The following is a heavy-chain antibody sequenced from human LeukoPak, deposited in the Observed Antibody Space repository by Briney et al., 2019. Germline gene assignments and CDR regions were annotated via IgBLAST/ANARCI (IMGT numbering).Heavy chain of an antibody. CDR3: ARQSGGYYYAMDV. V-gene: IGHV3-48*03. D-gene: IGHD2-15*01. CDR2: ISNSGSPI. CDR1: ELNFRTFE. Sequence: PGGSLRLSCTASELNFRTFEMNWVRQAPGKGLEWVSYISNSGSPIYYADSVKGRFTISRDNAKNLLYLQMNSLRSEDTAIYYCARQSGGYYYAMDVWGPGATVTVSS. J-gene: IGHJ6*02.